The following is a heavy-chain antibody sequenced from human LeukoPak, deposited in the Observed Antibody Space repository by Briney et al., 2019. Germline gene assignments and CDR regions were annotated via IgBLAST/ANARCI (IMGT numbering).Heavy chain of an antibody. J-gene: IGHJ3*02. V-gene: IGHV4-59*01. CDR2: IYYSGST. CDR1: GGPISSYY. D-gene: IGHD3-3*01. CDR3: ATQYDFWSGSHAFDI. Sequence: PSETLSLTCTVSGGPISSYYWSWIRQPPGKGLEWIGYIYYSGSTNYNPSLKGRVTISVDTSRNQFSLKLSSVTAADTAVYYCATQYDFWSGSHAFDIWGQGTMVTVSS.